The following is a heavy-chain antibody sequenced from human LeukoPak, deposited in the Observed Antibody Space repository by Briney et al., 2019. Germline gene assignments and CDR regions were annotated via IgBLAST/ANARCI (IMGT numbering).Heavy chain of an antibody. D-gene: IGHD3-16*01. V-gene: IGHV1-46*01. CDR2: IKPNSSTT. Sequence: ASVKVSCKASGYTFTSYDIHWGRQAPGQGREWMGIIKPNSSTTNNAPKLQATVTMTRDTSTSTVYMELSSLRSEHTAVYSCARETPIGDVDVWGQGTTVTVSS. J-gene: IGHJ6*02. CDR3: ARETPIGDVDV. CDR1: GYTFTSYD.